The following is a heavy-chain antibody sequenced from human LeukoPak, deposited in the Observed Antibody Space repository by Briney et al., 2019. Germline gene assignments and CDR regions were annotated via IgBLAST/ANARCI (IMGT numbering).Heavy chain of an antibody. CDR3: AIMREQWLVLYY. D-gene: IGHD6-19*01. V-gene: IGHV1-18*01. CDR2: ISAYNGNT. Sequence: ASVKVSCKASGYTFTSYGISWVRQAPGQGLEWMGWISAYNGNTNYAQKLQGRVTMTTDTSTSTAYMELRSLRSDDPAVYYCAIMREQWLVLYYWGQGTLVTVSS. J-gene: IGHJ4*02. CDR1: GYTFTSYG.